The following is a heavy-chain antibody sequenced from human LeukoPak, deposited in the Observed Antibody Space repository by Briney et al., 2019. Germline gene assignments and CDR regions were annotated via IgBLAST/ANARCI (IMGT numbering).Heavy chain of an antibody. J-gene: IGHJ4*02. D-gene: IGHD5-18*01. V-gene: IGHV1-8*02. Sequence: ASVKVSCKASGYTFSSYDINWVRQATGQGLEWMGWMNPNSGNTGYAQKFQGRVTMTRNTSISTAFMELSGLRSEDTAVYFCARRNTAMVAGLDYWGQGSLVTVSS. CDR1: GYTFSSYD. CDR2: MNPNSGNT. CDR3: ARRNTAMVAGLDY.